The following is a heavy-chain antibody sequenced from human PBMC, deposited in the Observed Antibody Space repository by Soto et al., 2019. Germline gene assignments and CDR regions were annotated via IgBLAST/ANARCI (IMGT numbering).Heavy chain of an antibody. CDR2: VSNTGTT. CDR1: GGSISSFY. J-gene: IGHJ6*03. V-gene: IGHV4-59*01. Sequence: SETLSLTCTVSGGSISSFYWTWIRQPPGRGLEWIGSVSNTGTTNYNPSLKSRVTISIDTSKNQFSLKLSSVTAADTAVYYCARGYIYYYYMDVWGKGTTVTVSS. CDR3: ARGYIYYYYMDV. D-gene: IGHD2-2*02.